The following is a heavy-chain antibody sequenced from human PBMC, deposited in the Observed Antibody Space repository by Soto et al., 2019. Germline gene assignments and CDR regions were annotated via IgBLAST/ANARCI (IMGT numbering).Heavy chain of an antibody. CDR1: GYTFTSYA. D-gene: IGHD3-9*01. Sequence: ASVKVSCKASGYTFTSYAMHWVRQAPGQRLEWMGWINAGNGNTKYSQKFQGRVTITRDTSASTAYMELSSLRSEDTAVYYCMRGGILPGSLPYYFDYWGQGTLVTVSS. CDR2: INAGNGNT. J-gene: IGHJ4*01. CDR3: MRGGILPGSLPYYFDY. V-gene: IGHV1-3*01.